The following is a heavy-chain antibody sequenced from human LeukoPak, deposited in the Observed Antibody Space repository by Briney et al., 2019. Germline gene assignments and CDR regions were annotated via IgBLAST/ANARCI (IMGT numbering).Heavy chain of an antibody. CDR3: AKRRFSWFDP. Sequence: PGGSLRLSSAASELTFTNYAMSWVRQAPGKGLEWVSAISGSGDSTWYADSVKGRFTISRDKSKNTLYLQMNSLRAEDTAVYYCAKRRFSWFDPWGQGTLVTVSS. V-gene: IGHV3-23*01. CDR2: ISGSGDST. CDR1: ELTFTNYA. J-gene: IGHJ5*02. D-gene: IGHD3-16*01.